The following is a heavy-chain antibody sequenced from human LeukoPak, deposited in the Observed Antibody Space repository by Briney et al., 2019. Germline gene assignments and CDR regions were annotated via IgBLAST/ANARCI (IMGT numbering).Heavy chain of an antibody. CDR3: AKDARVTMIVGYDY. CDR1: GVTFSSYA. J-gene: IGHJ4*02. Sequence: GGSLRLSCAASGVTFSSYAMRWVRQAPGKGREWVSAISGRGGSTYYADSVKGRFTISRDNSKNTLYLQMNSLRAEDTAVYYCAKDARVTMIVGYDYWGQGTLVTVSS. CDR2: ISGRGGST. V-gene: IGHV3-23*01. D-gene: IGHD3-22*01.